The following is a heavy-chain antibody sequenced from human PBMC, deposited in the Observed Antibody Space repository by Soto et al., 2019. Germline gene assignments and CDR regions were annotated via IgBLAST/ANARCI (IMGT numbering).Heavy chain of an antibody. V-gene: IGHV1-2*04. CDR3: ARNIVVVPAANTGFDALDI. CDR2: INPNSGGT. D-gene: IGHD2-2*01. CDR1: GYTFTGYY. J-gene: IGHJ3*02. Sequence: ASVKVSCKASGYTFTGYYMHWVRQAPGQGLEWMGWINPNSGGTNYAQKFQGWVTMTRDTSINTAYMELSRLRCDDTAVYYCARNIVVVPAANTGFDALDIWGQGTMVTVSS.